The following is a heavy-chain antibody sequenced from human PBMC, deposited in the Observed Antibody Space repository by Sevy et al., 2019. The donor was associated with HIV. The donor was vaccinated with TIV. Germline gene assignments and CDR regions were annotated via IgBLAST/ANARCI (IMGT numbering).Heavy chain of an antibody. CDR1: GFTFSNYG. J-gene: IGHJ3*02. V-gene: IGHV3-30*02. CDR3: AGVRNVVLVVYAIPFDAFDI. Sequence: GGSLRLSCAASGFTFSNYGIHWVRQAPGKGLEWVAFIRYDGSNKYYADSVKGRFTISRDNSKNTLYLQMNSLRAEDTAVYYCAGVRNVVLVVYAIPFDAFDIWGQGTMVTVSS. CDR2: IRYDGSNK. D-gene: IGHD2-8*02.